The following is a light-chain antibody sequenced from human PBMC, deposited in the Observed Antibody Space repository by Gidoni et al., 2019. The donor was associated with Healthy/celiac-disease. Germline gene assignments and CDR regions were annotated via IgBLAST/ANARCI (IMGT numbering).Light chain of an antibody. Sequence: EIVMTPSPATLSVSPGERATLSCRASQSVSSNLAWYQQKPGQAPRLLIYGASTRATDIPARFSGSGSGTEFTLTISSLQSEDFAVYYCQQYNNWPPYTFGQGTKLEIK. CDR2: GAS. J-gene: IGKJ2*01. CDR3: QQYNNWPPYT. V-gene: IGKV3-15*01. CDR1: QSVSSN.